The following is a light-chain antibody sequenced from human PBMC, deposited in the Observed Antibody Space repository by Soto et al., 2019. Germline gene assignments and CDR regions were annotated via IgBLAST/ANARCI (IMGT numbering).Light chain of an antibody. J-gene: IGLJ1*01. CDR2: EVV. V-gene: IGLV2-8*01. Sequence: QSALTQPPSASGSPGQSVTISCTGTKNDIGVYDFVSWYQHHPGKAPRLIIYEVVQRPSGVPDRFSGSKSGNTASLTVSGLQAEDEADYYCSSYAVTNIFVFGTGTKVTVL. CDR3: SSYAVTNIFV. CDR1: KNDIGVYDF.